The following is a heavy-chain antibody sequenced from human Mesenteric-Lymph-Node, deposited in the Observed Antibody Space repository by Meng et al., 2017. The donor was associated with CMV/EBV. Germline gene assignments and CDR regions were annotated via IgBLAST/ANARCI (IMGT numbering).Heavy chain of an antibody. CDR3: ARKGSGGNSFDY. CDR2: ISSGGTTI. CDR1: GFTFSSFE. V-gene: IGHV3-48*03. J-gene: IGHJ4*03. D-gene: IGHD4-23*01. Sequence: GESLKISCTASGFTFSSFEMHWVRQAPGKGLEWVSHISSGGTTIYYADSVRGRFTISRDNAKNSLYLQMSSLRAEDTGVYYCARKGSGGNSFDYWGQGTTVTVSS.